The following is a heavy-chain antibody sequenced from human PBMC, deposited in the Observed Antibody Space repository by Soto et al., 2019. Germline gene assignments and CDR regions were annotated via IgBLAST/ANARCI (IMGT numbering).Heavy chain of an antibody. D-gene: IGHD1-26*01. CDR1: GFTFSSYA. J-gene: IGHJ3*02. Sequence: GGSLRLSCAASGFTFSSYAMHWVRQAPGKGLEWVAVISYDGSNKYYADSVKGRFTISRDNSKNTLYLQMNSLRAEDTAVYYCARDSGVWEWPTAAAFDIWGQGTMVTVSS. CDR2: ISYDGSNK. CDR3: ARDSGVWEWPTAAAFDI. V-gene: IGHV3-30-3*01.